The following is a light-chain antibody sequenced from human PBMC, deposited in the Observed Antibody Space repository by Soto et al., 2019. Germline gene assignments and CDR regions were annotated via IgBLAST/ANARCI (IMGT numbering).Light chain of an antibody. CDR1: QSVSGSY. V-gene: IGKV3-20*01. CDR3: HHYRRSPWT. CDR2: ATS. Sequence: EIVLTQSPGTLSLSPGERATISCRASQSVSGSYLAWYQQKYGQAPRLLIYATSRRATGIPDRFSGSWSGTDLTLTISRLEPEDFAVYYCHHYRRSPWTFVQGTTVEIK. J-gene: IGKJ1*01.